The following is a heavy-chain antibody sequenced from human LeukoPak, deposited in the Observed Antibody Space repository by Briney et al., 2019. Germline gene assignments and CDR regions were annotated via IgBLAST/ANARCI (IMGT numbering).Heavy chain of an antibody. CDR1: GGSISSSSYY. D-gene: IGHD6-13*01. CDR3: ARHLSSGSWYPPNWFDP. Sequence: PSETLSLTCTVSGGSISSSSYYWGWIRQPPGKGLEWIGSIYYSGSTYYNPSLKSRVTISVDTSKNQFSLKLSSVTAADTAVYYCARHLSSGSWYPPNWFDPWGQGTLVTVSS. CDR2: IYYSGST. J-gene: IGHJ5*02. V-gene: IGHV4-39*01.